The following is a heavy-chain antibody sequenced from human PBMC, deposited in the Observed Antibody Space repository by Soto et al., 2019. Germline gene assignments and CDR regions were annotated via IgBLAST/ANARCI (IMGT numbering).Heavy chain of an antibody. CDR1: GGSISSSSYY. D-gene: IGHD3-22*01. J-gene: IGHJ5*02. CDR3: ARPGDSSGYYFGMFDP. V-gene: IGHV4-39*01. Sequence: SETLSLTCTVSGGSISSSSYYWGWIRQPPGKGLEWIGSIYYSGSTYYNPSLKSRVTISVDTSKNQFSLKLSSVTAADTAVYYCARPGDSSGYYFGMFDPWGQGTLVTVSS. CDR2: IYYSGST.